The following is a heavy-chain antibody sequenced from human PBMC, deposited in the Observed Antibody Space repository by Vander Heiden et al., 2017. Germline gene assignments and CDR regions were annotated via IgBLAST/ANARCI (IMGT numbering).Heavy chain of an antibody. CDR3: ARYCSGGSCDVYGMDV. D-gene: IGHD2-15*01. CDR1: GFSLSTSGMC. Sequence: QVTLRESGPALVKPTQTLTLTCTFHGFSLSTSGMCVSWIRQPPGKALEWLALIDWDVDKYYSTSLKTRLTISKDTSKNQVVLTMTNMDIVDTATYYCARYCSGGSCDVYGMDVWGQGTTVTVSS. J-gene: IGHJ6*02. CDR2: IDWDVDK. V-gene: IGHV2-70*01.